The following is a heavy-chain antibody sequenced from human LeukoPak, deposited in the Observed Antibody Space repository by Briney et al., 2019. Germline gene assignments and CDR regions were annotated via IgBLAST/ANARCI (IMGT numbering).Heavy chain of an antibody. V-gene: IGHV3-53*01. D-gene: IGHD3-3*02. CDR1: GFTVSSNY. CDR3: ARSKEATGPFYYYYYMDV. Sequence: GGSLRLSCAASGFTVSSNYMSWVRQAPGKGLEWVSVIYSGGSTYYADSVKGRFTISRDNSNNTLYLQMNSLRAEDTAVYYCARSKEATGPFYYYYYMDVWGKGTTVPVSS. J-gene: IGHJ6*03. CDR2: IYSGGST.